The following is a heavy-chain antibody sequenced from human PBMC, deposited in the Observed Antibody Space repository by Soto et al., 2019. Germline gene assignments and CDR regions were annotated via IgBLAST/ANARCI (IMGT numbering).Heavy chain of an antibody. CDR1: GYTFTSYG. CDR3: ARARAGTRPEDH. CDR2: ISGNNGNT. D-gene: IGHD1-7*01. J-gene: IGHJ4*02. Sequence: QVQLMQSGAEVKKPGASVQVSCKASGYTFTSYGISWVRQAPGQGREGMGWISGNNGNTNFVQKLQGRVTMTTETTTRTADMELRCLRSDATAVYYCARARAGTRPEDHWGQGTVLTVSS. V-gene: IGHV1-18*01.